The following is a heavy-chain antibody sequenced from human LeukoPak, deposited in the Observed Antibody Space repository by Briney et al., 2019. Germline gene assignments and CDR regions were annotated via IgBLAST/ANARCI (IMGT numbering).Heavy chain of an antibody. CDR3: ANEIRPNDY. J-gene: IGHJ4*02. CDR2: ISISGGDT. V-gene: IGHV3-23*01. CDR1: GFTFSSHA. Sequence: GGSLRLSCAVSGFTFSSHAMTWVRQVPGKGLQWVSSISISGGDTHYADSVKGRFTISRDNSRNTLYLQMNSLRADDTAVYYCANEIRPNDYWGQGTLVTVSS.